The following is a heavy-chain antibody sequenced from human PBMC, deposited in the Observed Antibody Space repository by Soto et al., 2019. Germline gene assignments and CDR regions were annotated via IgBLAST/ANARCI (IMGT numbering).Heavy chain of an antibody. CDR1: GGSFSGYY. V-gene: IGHV4-34*01. CDR2: INHSGST. Sequence: QVQLQQWGAGLLKPSETLSLTCAVYGGSFSGYYWSWIRQPPGKGLEWIGEINHSGSTNSNPSLKLGVTISVDSSRNLFSEKLGSVTAADTAVYYCARGRRGYCGGASCYSLLCDFWGQGTLVNVSS. J-gene: IGHJ4*02. CDR3: ARGRRGYCGGASCYSLLCDF. D-gene: IGHD2-15*01.